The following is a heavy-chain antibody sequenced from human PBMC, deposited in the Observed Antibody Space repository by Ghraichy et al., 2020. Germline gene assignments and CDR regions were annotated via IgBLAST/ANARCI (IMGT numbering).Heavy chain of an antibody. D-gene: IGHD5-24*01. CDR1: GFTFSSYS. CDR3: ARGQRWLPTGFDY. J-gene: IGHJ4*02. V-gene: IGHV3-21*01. Sequence: GGSLRLSCAASGFTFSSYSMNWVRQAPGKGLEWVSSISSSSSYIYYADSVKGRFTISRDNAKNSLYLQMNSLRAEDTAVYYCARGQRWLPTGFDYWGQGNLVTGSA. CDR2: ISSSSSYI.